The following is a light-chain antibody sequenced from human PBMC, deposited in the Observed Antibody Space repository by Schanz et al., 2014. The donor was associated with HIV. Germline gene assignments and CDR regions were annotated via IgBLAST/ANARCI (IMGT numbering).Light chain of an antibody. CDR3: QQYGSSLRT. Sequence: EIVLTQSPGTLSLSPGERASLSCRASHIVNNRYFAWYKQEHGQPPRLLIYGASIRATGVPDRFSGSGSGTDFTLTISRLEPEDFAVYYCQQYGSSLRTFGQGTKVEIK. CDR1: HIVNNRY. V-gene: IGKV3-20*01. J-gene: IGKJ1*01. CDR2: GAS.